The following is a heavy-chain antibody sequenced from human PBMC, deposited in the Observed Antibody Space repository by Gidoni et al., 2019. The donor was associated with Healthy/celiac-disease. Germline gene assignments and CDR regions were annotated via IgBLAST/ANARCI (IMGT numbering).Heavy chain of an antibody. CDR2: IFSNDEK. J-gene: IGHJ5*02. CDR1: GFSLSTARMG. CDR3: ERIRKGDTAMVTGWFDP. D-gene: IGHD5-18*01. V-gene: IGHV2-26*01. Sequence: QVTLKESGPVLVKPTETLTLTCTVSGFSLSTARMGVSWIRQPPGTALEWLAHIFSNDEKSYSTSLKSRLTSSKDTSKSQVVLTRTNMDPVDTATYDCERIRKGDTAMVTGWFDPWGQGTLVTVSS.